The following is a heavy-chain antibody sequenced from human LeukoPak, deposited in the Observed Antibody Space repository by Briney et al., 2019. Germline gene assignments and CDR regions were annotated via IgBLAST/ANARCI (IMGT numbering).Heavy chain of an antibody. D-gene: IGHD3-10*02. CDR1: GFTFSSYE. J-gene: IGHJ6*04. Sequence: PGGSLRLSCAASGFTFSSYEMNWVRQAPGKGLEWVSYVSSSGSTVYYADSVKGRFTISRDNAKNSLYLQMNSLRAEDTAVYYCAELGITMIGGVWGKGTTVTISS. CDR2: VSSSGSTV. V-gene: IGHV3-48*03. CDR3: AELGITMIGGV.